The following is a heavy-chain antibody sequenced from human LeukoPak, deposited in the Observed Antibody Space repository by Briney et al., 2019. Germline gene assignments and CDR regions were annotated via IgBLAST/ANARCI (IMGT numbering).Heavy chain of an antibody. Sequence: PGGSLRLSCAVSGFTFSSYWMHWVRQAPGKGLVWVSRINSDGSSTSYADSVKGRFTISRDNAKNTLYLQMNSLRAEDTAVYYCAGDNTRGGLDYWGQGTLVTVSS. CDR3: AGDNTRGGLDY. CDR2: INSDGSST. V-gene: IGHV3-74*01. J-gene: IGHJ4*02. CDR1: GFTFSSYW. D-gene: IGHD2-15*01.